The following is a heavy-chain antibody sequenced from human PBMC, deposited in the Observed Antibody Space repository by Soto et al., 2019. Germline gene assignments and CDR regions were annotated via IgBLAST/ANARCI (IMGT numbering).Heavy chain of an antibody. CDR1: GFTFSSYA. J-gene: IGHJ3*02. CDR2: ISGSGGST. V-gene: IGHV3-23*01. D-gene: IGHD3-22*01. CDR3: AKAPNMIVVVKCAFDI. Sequence: LRLSCAASGFTFSSYAMRWVRQSPWKWLEWVSAISGSGGSTYYADSVKGRFTISRDNSKNTLYLQMNSLRAEDTAVYYCAKAPNMIVVVKCAFDIWGQGTMVTVSS.